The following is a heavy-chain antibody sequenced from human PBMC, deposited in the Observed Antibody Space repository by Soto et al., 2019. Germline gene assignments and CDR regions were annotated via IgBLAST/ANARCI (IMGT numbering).Heavy chain of an antibody. CDR3: ARDLGGNGYYYYGMDV. Sequence: QVQLVQSGAEVKKPGSSVKVSCKASGGTFSSYTISWVRQAPGQGLEWMGRIIPILGIANYAQKFQGRVTITADKSTSTADMELSSLRCEDTAVYYCARDLGGNGYYYYGMDVWGQGTTVTVSS. J-gene: IGHJ6*02. CDR1: GGTFSSYT. V-gene: IGHV1-69*08. D-gene: IGHD2-15*01. CDR2: IIPILGIA.